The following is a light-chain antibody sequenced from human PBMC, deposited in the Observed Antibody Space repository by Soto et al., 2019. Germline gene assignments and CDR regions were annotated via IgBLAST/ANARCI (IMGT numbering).Light chain of an antibody. V-gene: IGKV1-5*03. CDR1: QSLSDW. CDR2: RAS. J-gene: IGKJ4*01. Sequence: DIQLTQSPSTLSASVGDRVTITCRASQSLSDWLAWYQQIPGTAPKLLIYRASSLEGGVPSRFSGSGSATEFTLTISSLQPDDFANYYWQQYDTYPLTFGGGTKVEIK. CDR3: QQYDTYPLT.